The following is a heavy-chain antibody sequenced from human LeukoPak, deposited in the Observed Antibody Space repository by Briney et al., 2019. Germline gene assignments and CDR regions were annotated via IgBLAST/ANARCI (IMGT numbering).Heavy chain of an antibody. CDR2: FDPEDGEI. Sequence: ASVKASCRVSGSTLTELSMHWVRQAPGKGLQWMGGFDPEDGEIIYAQKFQGRVTMTEDTSTEIAYMELSSLRSEDTAVYYCATTYSGQLALDYWGQGTLVTVSS. CDR3: ATTYSGQLALDY. J-gene: IGHJ4*02. CDR1: GSTLTELS. D-gene: IGHD1-26*01. V-gene: IGHV1-24*01.